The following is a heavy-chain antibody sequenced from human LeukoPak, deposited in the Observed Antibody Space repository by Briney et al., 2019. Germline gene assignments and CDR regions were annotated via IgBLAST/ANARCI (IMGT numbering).Heavy chain of an antibody. CDR3: ARALGDYGDYYFDY. D-gene: IGHD4-17*01. CDR2: IIPIFGTA. J-gene: IGHJ4*02. CDR1: RYTFTSYA. V-gene: IGHV1-69*13. Sequence: ASVKVSCKASRYTFTSYAMNWVRQAPGQGLEWMGGIIPIFGTANYAQKFQGRVTITADESTSTAYMELSSLRSEDTAVYYCARALGDYGDYYFDYWGQGTLVTVSS.